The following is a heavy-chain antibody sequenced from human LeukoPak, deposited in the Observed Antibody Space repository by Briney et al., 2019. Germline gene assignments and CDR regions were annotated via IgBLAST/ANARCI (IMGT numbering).Heavy chain of an antibody. D-gene: IGHD4-17*01. CDR1: GYTFTSYA. J-gene: IGHJ4*02. V-gene: IGHV1-3*01. Sequence: ASVKVSCKASGYTFTSYAMHWVRQAPGQGLEWMGWINAGNGNTKYSQKFQGRVTITRDTSASTAYMELSSLRSEDTAVYYCARGLVDYDFDYWGQGTLVTVSS. CDR2: INAGNGNT. CDR3: ARGLVDYDFDY.